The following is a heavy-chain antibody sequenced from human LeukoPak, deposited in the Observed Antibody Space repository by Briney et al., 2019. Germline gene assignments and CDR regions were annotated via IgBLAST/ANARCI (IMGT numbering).Heavy chain of an antibody. V-gene: IGHV4-34*01. CDR1: GGSFSGYY. D-gene: IGHD1-26*01. CDR2: INHSGST. J-gene: IGHJ4*02. CDR3: ARYSGSHRNHRQLFDY. Sequence: SETLSLTCAVYGGSFSGYYWSWIRQPPGKGLEWIGEINHSGSTNYSPSLKSRVTISVDTSKNQFSLKLSSVTAADTAVYYCARYSGSHRNHRQLFDYWGQGTLVTVSS.